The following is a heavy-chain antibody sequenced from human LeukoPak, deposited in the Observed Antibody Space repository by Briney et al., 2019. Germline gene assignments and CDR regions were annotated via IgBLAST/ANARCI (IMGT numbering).Heavy chain of an antibody. D-gene: IGHD3-10*01. CDR3: AREVLLWFGELPDNAYFDC. CDR1: GFTFSDHY. V-gene: IGHV3-72*01. Sequence: GGSLRLSCAASGFTFSDHYMDWVRQAPGKGLEWVGRTRNKANSYTTEYAASVKGRFTISRDDSKNSLYLQMNSLKTEDTAVYYCAREVLLWFGELPDNAYFDCWGQGTLVTVSS. CDR2: TRNKANSYTT. J-gene: IGHJ4*02.